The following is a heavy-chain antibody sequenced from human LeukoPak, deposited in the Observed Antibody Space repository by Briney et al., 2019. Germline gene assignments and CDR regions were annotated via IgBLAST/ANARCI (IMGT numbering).Heavy chain of an antibody. V-gene: IGHV4-34*01. CDR3: ASTSATFAPYYYYYYYMDV. D-gene: IGHD1-26*01. CDR2: VGHNGRI. J-gene: IGHJ6*03. Sequence: PSETLSLTCGAYGGPFRGHYWSWLRQPPGKGPEGIGEVGHNGRINYNSSLESRLTISIDKSENQFSLKLKSVTAADTAVYYCASTSATFAPYYYYYYYMDVWGEGTTVTVSS. CDR1: GGPFRGHY.